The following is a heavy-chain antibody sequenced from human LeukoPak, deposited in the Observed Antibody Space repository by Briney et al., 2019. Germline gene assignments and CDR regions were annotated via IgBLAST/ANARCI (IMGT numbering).Heavy chain of an antibody. CDR2: ISGSGGST. V-gene: IGHV3-23*01. CDR1: GFTFSSYA. CDR3: AKGEYSSSWYFDY. D-gene: IGHD6-13*01. J-gene: IGHJ4*02. Sequence: PGGSLRLSCTASGFTFSSYAMSWVRQAPGKGLEWVSAISGSGGSTYYADSVKGRFTISRDNSKNTLYLQMTSLRAEATAVYYCAKGEYSSSWYFDYWGQGTLGTVSS.